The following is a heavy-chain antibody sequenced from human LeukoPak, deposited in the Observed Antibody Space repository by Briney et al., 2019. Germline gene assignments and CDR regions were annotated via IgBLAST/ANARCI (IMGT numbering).Heavy chain of an antibody. CDR3: ARDRGSRWLMDSIDI. Sequence: GGSLRLSCAASGFTFSSYSMNWVRQAPGKGLEWVSSIISSSSYIYSADSVKGRFTISRDNAKNSLYLQMNSLRAEDTAVYYCARDRGSRWLMDSIDIWGQGTMVTVSS. CDR2: IISSSSYI. V-gene: IGHV3-21*01. CDR1: GFTFSSYS. D-gene: IGHD1-26*01. J-gene: IGHJ3*02.